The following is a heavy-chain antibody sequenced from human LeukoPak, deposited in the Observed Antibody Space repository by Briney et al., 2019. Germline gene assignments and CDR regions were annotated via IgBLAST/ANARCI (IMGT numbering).Heavy chain of an antibody. D-gene: IGHD1/OR15-1a*01. CDR3: AREYPNTLYFVH. CDR2: IGPSGST. CDR1: GYTFSNYY. Sequence: ASVKVSCTASGYTFSNYYMHWVRQAPGQGLEWVGIIGPSGSTTYLQKFQGRVTMTRDTSTSSVYLELSSLRSDDTAVYYCAREYPNTLYFVHWGQGTLVSVSS. V-gene: IGHV1-46*01. J-gene: IGHJ4*02.